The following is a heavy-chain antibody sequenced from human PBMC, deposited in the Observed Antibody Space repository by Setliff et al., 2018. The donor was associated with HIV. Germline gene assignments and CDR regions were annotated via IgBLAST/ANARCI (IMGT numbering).Heavy chain of an antibody. CDR1: GFTFSSYS. Sequence: GGSLRLSCAAFGFTFSSYSMNWVRQAPGKGLEWVSFISGNSGAVTYADSVKGRFTISRDNAKNSLYLQMNSLRAEDTAVYYCARDRGGSYTPLDYWGQGTLVTVSS. D-gene: IGHD1-26*01. V-gene: IGHV3-48*01. CDR2: ISGNSGAV. CDR3: ARDRGGSYTPLDY. J-gene: IGHJ4*02.